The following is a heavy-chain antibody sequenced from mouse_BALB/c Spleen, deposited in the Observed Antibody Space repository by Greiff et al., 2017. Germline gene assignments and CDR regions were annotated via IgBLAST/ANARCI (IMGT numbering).Heavy chain of an antibody. CDR1: GFTFSSYT. Sequence: EVMLVESGGGLVQPGGSLKLSCAASGFTFSSYTMSWVRQTPEKRLEWVAYISNGGGSTYYPDTVKGRFTISRDNAKNTLYLQMSSLKSEDTAMYYCARLAYYFDYWGQGTTLTVSS. J-gene: IGHJ2*01. CDR3: ARLAYYFDY. V-gene: IGHV5-12-2*01. CDR2: ISNGGGST.